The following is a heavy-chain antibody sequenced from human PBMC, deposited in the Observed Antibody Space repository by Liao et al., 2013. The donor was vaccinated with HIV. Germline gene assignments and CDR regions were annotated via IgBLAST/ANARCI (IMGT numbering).Heavy chain of an antibody. CDR1: DNSISNSY. CDR2: AHLRAGN. Sequence: QVQLQESGPGLVKPWETLSLICNVSDNSISNSYWSWIRQSPGKQLEWIGRAHLRAGNNYNPSLKSRVAMSIDASKSQFSLKLEFLTVADTAVYFCAKDSGIGGSQNWFDPWGRGTLVTV. J-gene: IGHJ5*02. D-gene: IGHD1-14*01. CDR3: AKDSGIGGSQNWFDP. V-gene: IGHV4-4*07.